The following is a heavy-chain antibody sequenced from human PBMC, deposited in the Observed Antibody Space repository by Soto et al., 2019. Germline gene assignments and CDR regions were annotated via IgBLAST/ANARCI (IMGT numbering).Heavy chain of an antibody. CDR3: AVTVTTHYGMDV. V-gene: IGHV1-69*01. CDR2: IIPIFGTA. CDR1: GSTFSSYA. Sequence: QVQLVQSGTEVKQPGSSVKVSCKASGSTFSSYAISWVRQAPGQGLEWMGGIIPIFGTANYAQKFQGRVTITADESTSTAYMELSSLRSEDTAVYYCAVTVTTHYGMDVWGQGTTVTVSS. D-gene: IGHD4-17*01. J-gene: IGHJ6*02.